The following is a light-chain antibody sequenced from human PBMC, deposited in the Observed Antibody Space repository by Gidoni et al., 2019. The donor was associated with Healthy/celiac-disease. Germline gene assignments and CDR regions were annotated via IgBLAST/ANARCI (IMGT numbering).Light chain of an antibody. CDR2: DVS. J-gene: IGLJ1*01. CDR3: SSYTSSSSYV. Sequence: QSALTQPASVSGSPGQPITISCTGTSSDVGGYNYVSWYQQHPGKAPKLMIYDVSNRHSGVSNRFSGSKSGNTASLTISGLQAEDEADYYCSSYTSSSSYVFGTGTKVTVL. CDR1: SSDVGGYNY. V-gene: IGLV2-14*01.